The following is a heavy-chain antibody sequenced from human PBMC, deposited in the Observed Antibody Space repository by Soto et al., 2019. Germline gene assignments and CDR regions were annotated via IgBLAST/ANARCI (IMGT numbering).Heavy chain of an antibody. CDR1: GFTFSSYG. CDR3: AKDMAAAATEVHYYYYYAMAV. V-gene: IGHV3-30*18. D-gene: IGHD6-13*01. J-gene: IGHJ6*02. CDR2: TSYDGSNK. Sequence: QVQLVESGGGVVQPGRSLILSCAASGFTFSSYGMHWVRQAPGRGLEWVAVTSYDGSNKYYADSVKGRFTISRDNSKNTLYLQMNSLRAEDTSVYYCAKDMAAAATEVHYYYYYAMAVLGQGTTVTVSS.